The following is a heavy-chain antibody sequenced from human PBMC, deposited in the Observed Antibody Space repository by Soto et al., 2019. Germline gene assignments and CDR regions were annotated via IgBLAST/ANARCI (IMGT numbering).Heavy chain of an antibody. Sequence: EVQLLESGGGLVQPGGSLRLSCAASGFSFSTYAMSWVRQAPGKGLEWVSAISDRGINTYFADSVKGRFTISRDNSKNTPHLQMNSLRAGDTAVYYCAKEIGEYSYGYNAFDIWGQGTMVTVSS. V-gene: IGHV3-23*01. D-gene: IGHD5-18*01. CDR2: ISDRGINT. CDR1: GFSFSTYA. CDR3: AKEIGEYSYGYNAFDI. J-gene: IGHJ3*02.